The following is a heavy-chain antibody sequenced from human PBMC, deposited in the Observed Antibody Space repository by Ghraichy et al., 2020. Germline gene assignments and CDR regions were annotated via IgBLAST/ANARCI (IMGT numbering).Heavy chain of an antibody. CDR3: AREGGNYCSGGSCSRDFDY. CDR1: GFTFSSYA. Sequence: LSHTCAASGFTFSSYAMDWVRQAPGKGLEWLSYITSSGTTIYYADSVKGRFTISRDNAKNSLYLQMSSLRDEDTAVYYCAREGGNYCSGGSCSRDFDYWGQGTLVTVSS. D-gene: IGHD2-15*01. V-gene: IGHV3-48*02. J-gene: IGHJ4*02. CDR2: ITSSGTTI.